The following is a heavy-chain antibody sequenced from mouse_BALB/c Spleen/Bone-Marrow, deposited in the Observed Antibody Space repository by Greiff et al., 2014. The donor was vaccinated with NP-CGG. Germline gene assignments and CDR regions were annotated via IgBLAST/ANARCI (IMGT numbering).Heavy chain of an antibody. V-gene: IGHV1S33*01. Sequence: SGPELVKPGALVKISCKASGYTFTSYDINWVKQRPGQGLEWIGWIYPGDGSTRYNEKFKGKATLTADKSSSTAYMQLSSLTSENSAYYCCGRWGGDAMDYWGQGTSVTVSS. CDR3: GRWGGDAMDY. D-gene: IGHD1-1*02. CDR2: IYPGDGST. J-gene: IGHJ4*01. CDR1: GYTFTSYD.